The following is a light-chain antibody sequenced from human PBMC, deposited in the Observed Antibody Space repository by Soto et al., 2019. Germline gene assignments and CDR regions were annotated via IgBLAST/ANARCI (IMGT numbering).Light chain of an antibody. J-gene: IGLJ1*01. CDR1: SSDVVGYNY. CDR3: SSYTSSSTLYV. Sequence: QSVLTQPASVSGSPGQSITISCTGTSSDVVGYNYVSWYQQHPGKAPKLMIYDVSNRPSGVSNRFSGSKSGNTASLTISGLQAEDGADYYCSSYTSSSTLYVFGTGTKLTVL. CDR2: DVS. V-gene: IGLV2-14*01.